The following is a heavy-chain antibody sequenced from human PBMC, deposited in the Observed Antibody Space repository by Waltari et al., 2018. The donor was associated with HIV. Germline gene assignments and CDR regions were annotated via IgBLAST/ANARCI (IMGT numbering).Heavy chain of an antibody. CDR2: TYYRKKWFN. D-gene: IGHD2-8*02. CDR1: GDNLSNDRAA. CDR3: ARASVTGGTTGLRRSFDL. Sequence: QVQLQQSGPGLVRPSQTLSLTCAISGDNLSNDRAAWNWIRQSPSRGLEWLGRTYYRKKWFNDYAGSVSGRININPDTSKNQFSLRLTSVTAADTAMFYCARASVTGGTTGLRRSFDLWGQGTLVTVSS. V-gene: IGHV6-1*01. J-gene: IGHJ3*01.